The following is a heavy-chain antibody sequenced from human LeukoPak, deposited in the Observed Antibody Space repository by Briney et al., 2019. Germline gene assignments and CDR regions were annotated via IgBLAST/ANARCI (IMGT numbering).Heavy chain of an antibody. CDR1: GYTLSTYG. CDR3: ARESYCSGGNCYSGAGDY. J-gene: IGHJ4*02. D-gene: IGHD2-15*01. Sequence: ASVKVSCKASGYTLSTYGITWVRQAPGRGLEWMGWISAHNGNTKYAQNLQCRVTMTTDTSTSTAYMELRRLTSDDTAVYYCARESYCSGGNCYSGAGDYWGQGTLVSVSS. CDR2: ISAHNGNT. V-gene: IGHV1-18*01.